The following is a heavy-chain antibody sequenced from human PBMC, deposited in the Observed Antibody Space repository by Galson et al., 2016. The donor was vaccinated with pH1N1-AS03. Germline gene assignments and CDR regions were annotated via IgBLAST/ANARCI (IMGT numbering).Heavy chain of an antibody. CDR1: GFTFCDYY. Sequence: SLRLSCAASGFTFCDYYMSWIRQAPGKGLEWISCITSSGGSGSTIYYADSVKGRFTISRDNAKNSLYLQMNSLRADDTAVYFCARGWYDIWTGYLVDPFDYWGQGALVTVSS. J-gene: IGHJ4*02. CDR3: ARGWYDIWTGYLVDPFDY. D-gene: IGHD3-9*01. CDR2: ITSSGGSGSTI. V-gene: IGHV3-11*01.